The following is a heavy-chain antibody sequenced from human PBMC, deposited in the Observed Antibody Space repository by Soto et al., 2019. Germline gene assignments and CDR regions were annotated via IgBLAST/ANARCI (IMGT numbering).Heavy chain of an antibody. CDR2: MTSDGRTI. J-gene: IGHJ4*02. CDR3: ARAEVDY. Sequence: PGGSLRLSCAASGFTFGNFWMHWVRQAPGKGPEWVSRMTSDGRTIQYADSVEGRFTVSRDNAKSTMYLQMNSLRVEDTAVYYCARAEVDYWGPGTLVTVSS. CDR1: GFTFGNFW. V-gene: IGHV3-74*03.